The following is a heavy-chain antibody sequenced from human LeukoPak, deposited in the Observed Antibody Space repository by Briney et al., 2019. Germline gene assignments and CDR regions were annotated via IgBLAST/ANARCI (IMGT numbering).Heavy chain of an antibody. D-gene: IGHD3-3*01. CDR3: AKRPGYDFWSGYYFDY. CDR2: ISGSGGST. CDR1: GFTFSSYA. Sequence: GGSLRLSCAASGFTFSSYAMSWVRQAPGKGLEWVSAISGSGGSTYYADSVKGRFTISRDNSKNTLYLQMNSLRAEDMAVYYCAKRPGYDFWSGYYFDYWGQGTLVTVSS. J-gene: IGHJ4*02. V-gene: IGHV3-23*01.